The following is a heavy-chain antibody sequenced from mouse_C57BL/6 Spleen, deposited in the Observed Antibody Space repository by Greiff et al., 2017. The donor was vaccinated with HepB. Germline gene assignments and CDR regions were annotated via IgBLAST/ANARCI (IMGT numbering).Heavy chain of an antibody. CDR1: GYTFTSYW. CDR3: TITGTEGYYAMDY. Sequence: EVQLQQSGTVLARPGASVKMSCKTSGYTFTSYWMHWVKQRPGQGLEWIGAIYPGNSDTSYNQKFKGKAKLTAVTSASTAYMELSSRTNEDSAVYYCTITGTEGYYAMDYWGQGTSVTVSS. V-gene: IGHV1-5*01. D-gene: IGHD4-1*01. CDR2: IYPGNSDT. J-gene: IGHJ4*01.